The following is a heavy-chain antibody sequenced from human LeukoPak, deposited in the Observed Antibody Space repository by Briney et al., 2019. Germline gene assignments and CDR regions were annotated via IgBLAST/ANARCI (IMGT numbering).Heavy chain of an antibody. Sequence: GPALVKPTQTLTLTCTFSGFSLSTGGMCVSWIRQPPGKALEWLALIDWDDDKYYSTSLKTRLTISKDTSKNQVALTMTNMDPVDTATYYCARILTVAGNYFDYWGQGILVTVSS. V-gene: IGHV2-70*01. CDR2: IDWDDDK. J-gene: IGHJ4*02. D-gene: IGHD6-19*01. CDR1: GFSLSTGGMC. CDR3: ARILTVAGNYFDY.